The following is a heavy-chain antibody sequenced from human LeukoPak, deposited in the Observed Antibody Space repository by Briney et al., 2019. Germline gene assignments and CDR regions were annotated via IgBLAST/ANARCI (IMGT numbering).Heavy chain of an antibody. D-gene: IGHD3-10*02. CDR1: GFTFSSYW. CDR2: INSDGSSI. Sequence: GGSLRLSCAASGFTFSSYWMHWVRQAPGKGLVWVSRINSDGSSISYADSVKGRFTISRDNAKNTLYLQMNSLRAEDTAVYYCAELGITMIGGVWGKGTTVTISS. J-gene: IGHJ6*04. V-gene: IGHV3-74*01. CDR3: AELGITMIGGV.